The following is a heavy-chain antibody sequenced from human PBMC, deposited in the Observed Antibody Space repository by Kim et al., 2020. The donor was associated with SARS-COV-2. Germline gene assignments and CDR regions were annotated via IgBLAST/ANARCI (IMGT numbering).Heavy chain of an antibody. D-gene: IGHD3-3*01. J-gene: IGHJ4*01. Sequence: ASVKFSCKASGYTFSNYAMHWVRQAPGQRLEWMGWSNAGSGNTEYSQKFQGRLIITRDTSASTAYMELSSLRSEDTAVYYCARGGAVLRSLVWLSSYFDY. CDR2: SNAGSGNT. CDR1: GYTFSNYA. V-gene: IGHV1-3*01. CDR3: ARGGAVLRSLVWLSSYFDY.